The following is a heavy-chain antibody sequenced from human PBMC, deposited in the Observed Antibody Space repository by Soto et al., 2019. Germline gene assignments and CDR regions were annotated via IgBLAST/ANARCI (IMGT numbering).Heavy chain of an antibody. CDR1: GFTFSRYS. V-gene: IGHV3-48*01. D-gene: IGHD2-2*03. J-gene: IGHJ6*03. CDR3: ARDGYCSSTSCYGGLYYYYMDV. Sequence: GGSLRLSCAASGFTFSRYSMNWVRQAPGKGLEWVSYISGSSSAIYYADSVKGRFTISRDNAKNSLYLQMNSLRAEDTAVYYCARDGYCSSTSCYGGLYYYYMDVWGKGTTVTVPS. CDR2: ISGSSSAI.